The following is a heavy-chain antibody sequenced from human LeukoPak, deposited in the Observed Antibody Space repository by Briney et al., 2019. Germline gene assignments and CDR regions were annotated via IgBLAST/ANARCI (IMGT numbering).Heavy chain of an antibody. CDR3: ARVLWFGESYFDY. CDR1: GYTFTGYD. J-gene: IGHJ4*02. CDR2: MNPNSGNT. V-gene: IGHV1-8*01. D-gene: IGHD3-10*01. Sequence: ASVKVSCKASGYTFTGYDINWVRQATGQGLEWMGWMNPNSGNTGYAQKFQGRVTMTRDTSISTAYMELSRLRSDDTAVYYCARVLWFGESYFDYWGQGTLVTVSS.